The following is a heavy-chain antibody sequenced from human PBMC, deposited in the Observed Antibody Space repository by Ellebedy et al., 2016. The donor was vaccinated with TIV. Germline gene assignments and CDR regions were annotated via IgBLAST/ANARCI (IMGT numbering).Heavy chain of an antibody. J-gene: IGHJ6*02. CDR2: ISAYNGNT. CDR1: GYTFTSYG. D-gene: IGHD2-8*01. Sequence: ASVKVSCKASGYTFTSYGISWVRQAPGQGLEWMGWISAYNGNTNYAQKLQGRVTMTTDTSTSTAYMELRSLRSDDTAVYYCARVRRYCTNGVCSGPYYGMDVWGQGTTVTVSS. CDR3: ARVRRYCTNGVCSGPYYGMDV. V-gene: IGHV1-18*01.